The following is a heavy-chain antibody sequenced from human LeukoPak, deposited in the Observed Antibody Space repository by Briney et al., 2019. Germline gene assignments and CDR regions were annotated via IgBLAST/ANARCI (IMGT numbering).Heavy chain of an antibody. CDR3: ARGNYDILTGYSLDYYYYYMDV. Sequence: TSETLSLTCTVSGGSISSSNYYWGWIRQPPGKGLEWIGSVYYSGSTYYSPSLKSRVTISVDTSKNQFSLKLSSVTAADTAVYYCARGNYDILTGYSLDYYYYYMDVWGKGTTVTISS. D-gene: IGHD3-9*01. CDR2: VYYSGST. V-gene: IGHV4-39*07. J-gene: IGHJ6*03. CDR1: GGSISSSNYY.